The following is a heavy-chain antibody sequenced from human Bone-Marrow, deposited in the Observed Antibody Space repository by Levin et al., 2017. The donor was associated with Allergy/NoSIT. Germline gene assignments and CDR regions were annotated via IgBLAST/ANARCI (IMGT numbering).Heavy chain of an antibody. J-gene: IGHJ4*02. Sequence: SCAASGFSFSTSWMHWVRQVPGKGLVWVSRIDPTGTARSYGESVQGRFTVSRDNAKKMMYLQMDSLRDEDTAVYYCASLENYWGQGILVTVSS. D-gene: IGHD2/OR15-2a*01. CDR1: GFSFSTSW. V-gene: IGHV3-74*01. CDR2: IDPTGTAR. CDR3: ASLENY.